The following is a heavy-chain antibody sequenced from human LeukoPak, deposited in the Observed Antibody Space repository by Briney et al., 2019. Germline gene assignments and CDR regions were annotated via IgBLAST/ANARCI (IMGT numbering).Heavy chain of an antibody. CDR2: INPSGST. D-gene: IGHD5-18*01. CDR3: VRVGYSYVINDWSRTGLGAYPSKYYYHMDV. Sequence: SETLSPTCAVYGGSFSDYYWGWIRQPPGKGLEWIGEINPSGSTNYSPSLKSRVTISVDTSKNQFSLKLSSVAAADTAVYFCVRVGYSYVINDWSRTGLGAYPSKYYYHMDVWAKGTTVTVSS. J-gene: IGHJ6*03. CDR1: GGSFSDYY. V-gene: IGHV4-34*01.